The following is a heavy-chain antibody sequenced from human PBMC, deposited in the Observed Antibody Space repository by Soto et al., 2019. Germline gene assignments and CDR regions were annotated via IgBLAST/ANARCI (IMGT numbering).Heavy chain of an antibody. CDR2: IYHSGGT. CDR1: GYSISSGYY. Sequence: KTSETLSLTCAVSGYSISSGYYWGWIRQPPGKGLEWIGSIYHSGGTYYNPSLKSRVTISVDTSKNQFSLKLSSVTAADTAVYYCAVSNYYDSSGYYESWSWFDPWGQGTLVTVSS. CDR3: AVSNYYDSSGYYESWSWFDP. J-gene: IGHJ5*02. D-gene: IGHD3-22*01. V-gene: IGHV4-38-2*01.